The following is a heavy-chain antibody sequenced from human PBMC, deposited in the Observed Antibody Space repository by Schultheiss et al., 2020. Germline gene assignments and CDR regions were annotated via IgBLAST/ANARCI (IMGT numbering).Heavy chain of an antibody. Sequence: SETLSLTCTVSGGSISSYYWGWIRQPPGKGLEWIGYIYYSGSTNYNPSLKSGVTISVDTSKNQFSLKLSSVTAADTAVYYCASCLHLGPSYYYDSSGYSAFDSWGQGTLVTVSS. CDR3: ASCLHLGPSYYYDSSGYSAFDS. CDR1: GGSISSYY. V-gene: IGHV4-59*12. D-gene: IGHD3-22*01. CDR2: IYYSGST. J-gene: IGHJ4*02.